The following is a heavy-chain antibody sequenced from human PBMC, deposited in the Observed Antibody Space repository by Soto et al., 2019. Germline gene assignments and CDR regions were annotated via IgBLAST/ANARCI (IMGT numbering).Heavy chain of an antibody. Sequence: GGSLRLSCAASGFSFSTYEMNWVGQAPRQGQECESYVRSSGSTIDNTDSEKGRFTITRDNDKNTLYLQMNSMRAEDTAVYYCARERTSIAAITEGDYWGQGTLVTVPS. V-gene: IGHV3-48*03. CDR3: ARERTSIAAITEGDY. CDR1: GFSFSTYE. D-gene: IGHD6-13*01. J-gene: IGHJ4*02. CDR2: VRSSGSTI.